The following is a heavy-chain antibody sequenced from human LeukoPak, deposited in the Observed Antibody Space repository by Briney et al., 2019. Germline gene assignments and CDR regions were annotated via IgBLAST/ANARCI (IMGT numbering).Heavy chain of an antibody. J-gene: IGHJ5*02. Sequence: SETLSLTCTVSGGSFTSTNYYWGWIRQPPGKGLEWIGSIYYNGSTYYNPSLKSRVTISVDTSKNQFSLKLSSVTAADTAVYYCAREGGRRFDPWGQGTLVTVSS. CDR3: AREGGRRFDP. CDR2: IYYNGST. D-gene: IGHD3-16*01. CDR1: GGSFTSTNYY. V-gene: IGHV4-39*07.